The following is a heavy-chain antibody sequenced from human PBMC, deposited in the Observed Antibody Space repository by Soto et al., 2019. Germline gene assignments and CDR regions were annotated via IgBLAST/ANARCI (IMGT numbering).Heavy chain of an antibody. Sequence: SETLSLTCSVSGGSMSKFYWSWIRKTAGKGLEWMGRVYATGTSDYNPSLRSRIAMSVDISKKTFSLRLRSVTAADTAVYFCARSVAVPGAHIDYWRQG. D-gene: IGHD6-19*01. CDR2: VYATGTS. CDR1: GGSMSKFY. J-gene: IGHJ4*02. V-gene: IGHV4-4*07. CDR3: ARSVAVPGAHIDY.